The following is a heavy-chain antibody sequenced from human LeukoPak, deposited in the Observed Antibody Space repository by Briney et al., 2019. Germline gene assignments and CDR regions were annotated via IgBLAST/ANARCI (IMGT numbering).Heavy chain of an antibody. CDR2: INHSGST. CDR3: ARGIAARRWFDP. CDR1: GGSISSSSYY. J-gene: IGHJ5*02. D-gene: IGHD6-6*01. V-gene: IGHV4-39*07. Sequence: SETLSLTCTVSGGSISSSSYYWGWIRQPPGKGLEWIGEINHSGSTNYNPSLKSRVTISVDTSKNQFSLKLSSVTAADTAVYYCARGIAARRWFDPWGQGTLVTVSS.